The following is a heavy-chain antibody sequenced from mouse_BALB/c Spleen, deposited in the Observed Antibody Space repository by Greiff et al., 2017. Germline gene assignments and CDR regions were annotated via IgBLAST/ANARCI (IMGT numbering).Heavy chain of an antibody. V-gene: IGHV5-12-2*01. CDR1: GFTFSSYT. D-gene: IGHD2-10*02. Sequence: EVMLVESGGGLVQPGGSLKLSCAASGFTFSSYTMSLVRQTPEKRLEWVAYISNGGGSTYYPDTVKGRFTISRDNAKNTLYLQMSSLKSEDTAMYYCARQGGYGNVFDYWGQGTSVTVSS. CDR2: ISNGGGST. CDR3: ARQGGYGNVFDY. J-gene: IGHJ4*01.